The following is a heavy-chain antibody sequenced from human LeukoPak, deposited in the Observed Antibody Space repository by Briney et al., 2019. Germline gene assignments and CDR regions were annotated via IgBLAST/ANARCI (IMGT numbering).Heavy chain of an antibody. CDR2: ISSSGSTI. CDR3: ARDGNYYDSSGYPFDY. CDR1: GFTFSSYE. J-gene: IGHJ4*02. Sequence: PGGSLRLSCAASGFTFSSYEMNWVRQAPGKGLEGVSYISSSGSTIYYADSVKGRFTISRDNAKNSLYLQMHSLRAEDTAVYYCARDGNYYDSSGYPFDYWGQGTLVTVSS. V-gene: IGHV3-48*03. D-gene: IGHD3-22*01.